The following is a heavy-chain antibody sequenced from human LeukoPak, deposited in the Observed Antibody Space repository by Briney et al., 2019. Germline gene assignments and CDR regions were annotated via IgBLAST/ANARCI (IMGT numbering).Heavy chain of an antibody. Sequence: PGGSLRLSCAASGFTFSSYEMNWVRQAPGKGLEWVSYISSSGSTIYYADSVKGRFTISRDNAKNSLYLQMNSLRAEDTAVYYCARGGDPYSSSSRTLYYWGQGTLVTVSS. CDR2: ISSSGSTI. CDR1: GFTFSSYE. J-gene: IGHJ4*02. D-gene: IGHD6-6*01. V-gene: IGHV3-48*03. CDR3: ARGGDPYSSSSRTLYY.